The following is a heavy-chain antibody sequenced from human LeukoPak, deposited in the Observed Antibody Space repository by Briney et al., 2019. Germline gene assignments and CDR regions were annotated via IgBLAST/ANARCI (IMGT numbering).Heavy chain of an antibody. D-gene: IGHD3-16*01. CDR1: GYTLSELS. CDR3: VIGFWGSYSRTDY. CDR2: FDPEDGET. V-gene: IGHV1-24*01. J-gene: IGHJ4*02. Sequence: ASVKVSCKVSGYTLSELSMHWVRQAPGKGLEWMGGFDPEDGETIYAQKFQGRVTMTEDTSTDTAYMELNSLRSEDTAVYYCVIGFWGSYSRTDYWGQGTLVTVSS.